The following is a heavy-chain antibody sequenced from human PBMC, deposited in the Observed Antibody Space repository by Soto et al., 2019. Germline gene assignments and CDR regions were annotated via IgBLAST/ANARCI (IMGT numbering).Heavy chain of an antibody. Sequence: EVQLVESGGGLVQPGGSLRLSCAASGFTFSSYWMSWVRQASGKGLEWVANIKQDGSEKYYVDSVKGRFPISRDNAKNSLYLQMNSLRAEDTAVYYCARDFRDGYNDVDYWGQGTLVTVSS. J-gene: IGHJ4*02. CDR1: GFTFSSYW. CDR2: IKQDGSEK. V-gene: IGHV3-7*05. D-gene: IGHD5-12*01. CDR3: ARDFRDGYNDVDY.